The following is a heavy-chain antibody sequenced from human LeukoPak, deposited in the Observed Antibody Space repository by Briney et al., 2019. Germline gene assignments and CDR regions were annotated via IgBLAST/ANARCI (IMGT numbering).Heavy chain of an antibody. CDR2: IIPIFGTA. J-gene: IGHJ6*03. CDR1: GGTFSSYA. CDR3: AAVDTAMVLSSFYYYMDV. D-gene: IGHD5-18*01. V-gene: IGHV1-69*05. Sequence: GASVKVSCKASGGTFSSYAISWVRQAPGQGLEWMGGIIPIFGTANYAQKFQGRVTITTDESTSTAYMELSGLRSEDTAVYYCAAVDTAMVLSSFYYYMDVWGKGTTVTVSS.